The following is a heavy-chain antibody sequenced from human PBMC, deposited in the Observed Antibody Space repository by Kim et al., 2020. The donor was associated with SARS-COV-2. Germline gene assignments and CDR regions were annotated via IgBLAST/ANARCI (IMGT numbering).Heavy chain of an antibody. V-gene: IGHV1-46*01. Sequence: GSTSYAQKFQGRVTMTRDTSTSTVYMELSSLRSEDTAVYYCARRRVALDPWGQGTLVTVSS. J-gene: IGHJ5*02. D-gene: IGHD2-15*01. CDR2: GST. CDR3: ARRRVALDP.